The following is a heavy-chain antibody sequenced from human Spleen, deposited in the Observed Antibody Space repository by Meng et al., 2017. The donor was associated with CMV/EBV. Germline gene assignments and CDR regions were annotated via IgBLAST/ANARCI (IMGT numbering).Heavy chain of an antibody. CDR1: GYTSTGYY. V-gene: IGHV1-2*02. CDR3: ARERVWSVYYYGMDV. Sequence: ASVQVSCKASGYTSTGYYMHWVRQAPGQGLEWMGWINPNSGGTNYAQKFQGRVTMTRDTSISTAYMELSRLRSDDTAVYYCARERVWSVYYYGMDVWGQGTTVTVSS. J-gene: IGHJ6*02. D-gene: IGHD3-3*01. CDR2: INPNSGGT.